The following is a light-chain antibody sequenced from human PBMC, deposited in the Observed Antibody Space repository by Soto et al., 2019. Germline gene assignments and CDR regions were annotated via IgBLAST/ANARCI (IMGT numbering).Light chain of an antibody. J-gene: IGLJ1*01. CDR1: SSDVGSYNL. V-gene: IGLV2-23*01. CDR3: CSYARSNTYV. CDR2: EGS. Sequence: QSALTQPASVSGSPGQSITISCTGTSSDVGSYNLVSWYQQHPGKAPKLMIYEGSKRPSGVSIRFSGSKSGNTASLTISGLQAEDEADYYCCSYARSNTYVFRTGTKVTVL.